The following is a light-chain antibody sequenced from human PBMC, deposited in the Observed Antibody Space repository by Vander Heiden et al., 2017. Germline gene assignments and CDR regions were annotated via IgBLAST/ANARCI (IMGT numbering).Light chain of an antibody. CDR1: QSHLYSNGYNY. CDR3: MQALQTPRT. CDR2: LGS. J-gene: IGKJ2*01. V-gene: IGKV2-28*01. Sequence: DIAMTQSPLSLPVTPGEPASISCRSSQSHLYSNGYNYLDWYLQKPGQSPQLLIYLGSNRASGVPDRFSGSGSGTDFTLKISRVEAEDVGVYYCMQALQTPRTFGQGTKLEIK.